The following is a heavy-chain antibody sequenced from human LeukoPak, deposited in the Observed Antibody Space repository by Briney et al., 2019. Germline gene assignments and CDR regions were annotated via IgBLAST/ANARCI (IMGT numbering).Heavy chain of an antibody. D-gene: IGHD3-10*01. J-gene: IGHJ4*02. CDR1: GYSFTSYW. V-gene: IGHV5-10-1*01. Sequence: GESLRISCKGSGYSFTSYWISWVRQMPGKGLEWMGRIDPSDSYTNYSPSFQGHVTISADKSLSTAYLQWSSLKASDTAMYYCARQGLLWFGELLPPFDYWGQGTLVTVSS. CDR2: IDPSDSYT. CDR3: ARQGLLWFGELLPPFDY.